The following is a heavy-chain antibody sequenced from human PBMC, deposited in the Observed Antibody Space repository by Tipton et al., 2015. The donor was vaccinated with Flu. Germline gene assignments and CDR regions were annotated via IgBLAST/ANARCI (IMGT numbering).Heavy chain of an antibody. J-gene: IGHJ4*02. Sequence: TLSLTCIVSGGSIISSSYYWDWIRQPPGKGLEWIGSIYYSGSTYYNPSLKSRVTISVDTSKNQFSLKVRSVTAADTAVYYCARSSSGLGRCDSWGEGTVVTFSS. CDR3: ARSSSGLGRCDS. V-gene: IGHV4-39*07. CDR2: IYYSGST. CDR1: GGSIISSSYY. D-gene: IGHD6-19*01.